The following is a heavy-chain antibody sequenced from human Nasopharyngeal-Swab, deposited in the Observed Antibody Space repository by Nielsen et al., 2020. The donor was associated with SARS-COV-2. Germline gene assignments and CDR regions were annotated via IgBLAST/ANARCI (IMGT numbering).Heavy chain of an antibody. Sequence: SETLSLTCTVSGGSISSYYWSWIRQPPGKGLEWIGYIYYSGSTNYNPSLKSLVTISVDTSKNQFSLKLSSVTAADTAVYYCARHTVATPISHYFDYWGQGTLVTVSS. CDR3: ARHTVATPISHYFDY. CDR2: IYYSGST. V-gene: IGHV4-59*08. J-gene: IGHJ4*02. CDR1: GGSISSYY. D-gene: IGHD4-17*01.